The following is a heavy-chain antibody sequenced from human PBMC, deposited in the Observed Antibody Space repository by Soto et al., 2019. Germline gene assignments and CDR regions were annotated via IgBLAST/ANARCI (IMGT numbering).Heavy chain of an antibody. CDR1: GGSISSGGYS. V-gene: IGHV4-30-2*01. Sequence: QLQLQESGSGLVKPSQTLSLTCAVSGGSISSGGYSWSWLRQPPGKGLEWIGYIFHSGSTYYNPSLTSRVTISVAGSKNPFSLELTSVTAADTAVYYCASAGGSGSPDCYFNVWGRGTLVTVSS. J-gene: IGHJ2*01. D-gene: IGHD1-26*01. CDR3: ASAGGSGSPDCYFNV. CDR2: IFHSGST.